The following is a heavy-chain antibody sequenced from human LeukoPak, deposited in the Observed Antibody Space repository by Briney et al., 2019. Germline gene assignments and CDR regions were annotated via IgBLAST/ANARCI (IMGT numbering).Heavy chain of an antibody. CDR2: INTDGSST. Sequence: PGGSLRLSCAASGFTFKNYWIHWVRQAPGKGLVWVSRINTDGSSTSYADSVKGRFTISRDNAKNTLYLQMNSLRAEDTAVYYCARSLLYYYDSSGPENWGQGSLVTVSS. CDR3: ARSLLYYYDSSGPEN. D-gene: IGHD3-22*01. J-gene: IGHJ4*02. V-gene: IGHV3-74*01. CDR1: GFTFKNYW.